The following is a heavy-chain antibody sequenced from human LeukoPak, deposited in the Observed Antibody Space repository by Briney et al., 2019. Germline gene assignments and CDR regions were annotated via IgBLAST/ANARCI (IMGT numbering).Heavy chain of an antibody. CDR2: ISYDGSNK. J-gene: IGHJ3*02. V-gene: IGHV3-30-3*01. Sequence: GGSLRLSCAASGFSFSGYPMHWVRQAPGKGLEWVAVISYDGSNKYYADSVKGRFTISRDNSKNTLYLQMNSLRDEDTAVYYCARDDYYDSSGYPDAFDIWGQGTMVTVSS. CDR1: GFSFSGYP. D-gene: IGHD3-22*01. CDR3: ARDDYYDSSGYPDAFDI.